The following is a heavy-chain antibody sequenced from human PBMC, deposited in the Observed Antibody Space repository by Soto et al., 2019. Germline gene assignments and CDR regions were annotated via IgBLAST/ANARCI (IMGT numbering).Heavy chain of an antibody. CDR1: GYTFTSYG. D-gene: IGHD6-19*01. V-gene: IGHV1-18*04. J-gene: IGHJ3*02. CDR2: ISAYNGNT. Sequence: EASVKVSCKASGYTFTSYGISWVRQAPGQGLEWMGWISAYNGNTNYAQKLQGRVTMTTDTSTSTAYMELRSLRSDDTAVYYCARSVSSSGANQWLDDAFDTWGQGTMVTVSS. CDR3: ARSVSSSGANQWLDDAFDT.